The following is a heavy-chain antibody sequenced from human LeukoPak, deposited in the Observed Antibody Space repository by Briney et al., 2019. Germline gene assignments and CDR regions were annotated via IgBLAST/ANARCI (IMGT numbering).Heavy chain of an antibody. Sequence: SVKVSCKASGYTFTSYGISWVRQAPGQGLEWMGGIIPIFGTANYAQKFQGRVTITADESTSTAYMELSSLRSEDTAVYYCARDESGVSIAAAGNEHYYYYYGMDVWGQGTTVTVSS. D-gene: IGHD6-13*01. CDR1: GYTFTSYG. CDR3: ARDESGVSIAAAGNEHYYYYYGMDV. CDR2: IIPIFGTA. V-gene: IGHV1-69*13. J-gene: IGHJ6*02.